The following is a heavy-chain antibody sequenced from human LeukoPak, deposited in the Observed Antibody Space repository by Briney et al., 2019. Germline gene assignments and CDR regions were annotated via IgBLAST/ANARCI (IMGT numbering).Heavy chain of an antibody. CDR2: IYSGGST. V-gene: IGHV3-66*01. J-gene: IGHJ4*02. D-gene: IGHD5-12*01. CDR1: GFTFSSNY. Sequence: PGGALRLSCAASGFTFSSNYMTGVRQAPGKGLEWVSVIYSGGSTYYAVSVMGRFTVSTDQSKHKLYLKMNSVRAEDTAVYYCARDLGNGGFVDCWGQGTQVTVSS. CDR3: ARDLGNGGFVDC.